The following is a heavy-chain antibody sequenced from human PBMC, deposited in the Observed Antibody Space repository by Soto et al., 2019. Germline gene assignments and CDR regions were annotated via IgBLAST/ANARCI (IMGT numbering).Heavy chain of an antibody. Sequence: GGSLRLSCAASGFTFSSYGMHWVRQAPGKGLEWVAVISYDGSNKYYADSVKGRFTISRDNSKNTLYLQMNSLRAEDTAVYYCAKELTPAGAWELLGYYYYGMDVWGQGTTVTVSS. CDR2: ISYDGSNK. V-gene: IGHV3-30*18. D-gene: IGHD1-26*01. J-gene: IGHJ6*02. CDR3: AKELTPAGAWELLGYYYYGMDV. CDR1: GFTFSSYG.